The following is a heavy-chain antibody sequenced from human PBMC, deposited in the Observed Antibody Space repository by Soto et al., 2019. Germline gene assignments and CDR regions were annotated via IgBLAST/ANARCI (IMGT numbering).Heavy chain of an antibody. Sequence: SETLSLTCTVSGGSISSSSYYWGWIRQPPGKGLEWIGSIYYSGSTYYNPSLKSRVTISVDTSKNQFSLKLSSVTAADTAVYYCARQYGYSSSWYIFGPDYWGQGTLVTVPQ. CDR1: GGSISSSSYY. CDR3: ARQYGYSSSWYIFGPDY. D-gene: IGHD6-13*01. CDR2: IYYSGST. J-gene: IGHJ4*02. V-gene: IGHV4-39*01.